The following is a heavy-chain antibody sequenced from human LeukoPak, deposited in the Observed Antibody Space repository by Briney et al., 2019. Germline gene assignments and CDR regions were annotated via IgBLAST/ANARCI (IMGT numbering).Heavy chain of an antibody. CDR1: GFTFSSYA. D-gene: IGHD4-23*01. Sequence: GGSLRLSCAASGFTFSSYAMHWVRQAPGKGLEWVAVMSYDGSNKYYADSVKGRFTISRDNSKNTLYLQMNSLRAEDTAVYYCARMDYGGNSGIDYWGQGPLVTVSS. V-gene: IGHV3-30-3*01. J-gene: IGHJ4*02. CDR3: ARMDYGGNSGIDY. CDR2: MSYDGSNK.